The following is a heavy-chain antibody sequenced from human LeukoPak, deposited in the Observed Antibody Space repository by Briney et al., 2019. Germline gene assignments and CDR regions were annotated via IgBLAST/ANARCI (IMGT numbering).Heavy chain of an antibody. CDR2: IFYGGAT. Sequence: PSETLSLTCTVFGDSLSGYYWTWIRQPPGKGLEWIAYIFYGGATNYNPSLKSRTIISVDTSKNQFSLKLTPLTAADTAVYYCARLRGNYFPDYWGQGALVTVSS. CDR1: GDSLSGYY. J-gene: IGHJ4*02. D-gene: IGHD4-11*01. V-gene: IGHV4-59*01. CDR3: ARLRGNYFPDY.